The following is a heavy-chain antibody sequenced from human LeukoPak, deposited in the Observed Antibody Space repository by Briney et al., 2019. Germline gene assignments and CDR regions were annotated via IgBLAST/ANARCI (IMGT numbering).Heavy chain of an antibody. CDR1: GFTFDDYG. D-gene: IGHD6-19*01. J-gene: IGHJ4*02. CDR2: INWNGGST. CDR3: ARVSISVRWLVGRYYFDY. V-gene: IGHV3-20*04. Sequence: SGGSLRLSCAASGFTFDDYGMSWVRQAPGKGLEWVSGINWNGGSTGYADSVKGRFTISRDNAKNSLYLQMNSLRAEDTAVYYCARVSISVRWLVGRYYFDYWGQGTLVTVSS.